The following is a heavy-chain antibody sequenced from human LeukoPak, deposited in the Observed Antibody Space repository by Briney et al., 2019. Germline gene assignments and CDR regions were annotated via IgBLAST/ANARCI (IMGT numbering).Heavy chain of an antibody. V-gene: IGHV4-59*08. J-gene: IGHJ6*03. CDR1: GGSISSYY. D-gene: IGHD1-26*01. Sequence: SETLSLTCTVSGGSISSYYWSWIRQPPGKGLEWIGYIYYSGSTNYNPSLKSRVTISVDTSKNQFSLKLSSVTAADTAVYYCARHPGQWELLRASNYYYYYYMDVWGKGTTVTVSS. CDR2: IYYSGST. CDR3: ARHPGQWELLRASNYYYYYYMDV.